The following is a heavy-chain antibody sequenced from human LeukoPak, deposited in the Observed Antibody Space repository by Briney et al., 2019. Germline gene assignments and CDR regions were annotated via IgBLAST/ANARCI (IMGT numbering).Heavy chain of an antibody. Sequence: SETLSLTCAVYGGSFSGYYWSWIRQPPGKGLEWIGYIYYSGSTNYNPSLKSRVTISVDTSKNQFSLKLSSVTAADTAVYHCARDNWNYGSSMDVWGQGTTVTVSS. CDR1: GGSFSGYY. D-gene: IGHD1-7*01. CDR3: ARDNWNYGSSMDV. CDR2: IYYSGST. J-gene: IGHJ6*02. V-gene: IGHV4-59*01.